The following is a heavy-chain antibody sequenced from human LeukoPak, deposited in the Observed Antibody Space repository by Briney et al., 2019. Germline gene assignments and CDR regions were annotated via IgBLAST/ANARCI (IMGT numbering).Heavy chain of an antibody. D-gene: IGHD3-22*01. CDR2: ISYDGSNK. J-gene: IGHJ4*02. CDR1: RFTFSSYG. CDR3: AKGEIGITMIVVV. V-gene: IGHV3-30*18. Sequence: PGGSLRLSCAASRFTFSSYGMHWVRQAPGKGLEWVAVISYDGSNKYYADSVKGRFTISRDNSKNTLYLQMNSLRAEDTAVYYCAKGEIGITMIVVVWGQGTLVTVSS.